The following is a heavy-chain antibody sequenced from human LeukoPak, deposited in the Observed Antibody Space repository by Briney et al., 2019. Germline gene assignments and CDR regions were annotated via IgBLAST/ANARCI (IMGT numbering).Heavy chain of an antibody. Sequence: GGSLRLSCTASGFTFGVYAMSWVRQAPGKGLEWVSAISGSGGSTYYADSVKGRFTISRDNSKNTLYLQMNSLRAEDTAVYYCAKDSHYYYYDSSGYPYYFDYWGQGTLVTVSS. V-gene: IGHV3-23*01. D-gene: IGHD3-22*01. CDR2: ISGSGGST. CDR1: GFTFGVYA. J-gene: IGHJ4*02. CDR3: AKDSHYYYYDSSGYPYYFDY.